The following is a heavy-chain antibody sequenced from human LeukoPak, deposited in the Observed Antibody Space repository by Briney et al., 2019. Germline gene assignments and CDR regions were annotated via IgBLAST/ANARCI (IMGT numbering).Heavy chain of an antibody. Sequence: PGGSLRLSCAASGCTFSSYSMNWVRQAPGKGLEWVSSINSDGNNRYYAPPVQGRFTISRENAKNPLYLQMNSLRAEETAVYYWAVAYYYGSGDAFDIWGEGTKVTVSS. CDR3: AVAYYYGSGDAFDI. CDR1: GCTFSSYS. D-gene: IGHD3-10*01. CDR2: INSDGNNR. J-gene: IGHJ3*02. V-gene: IGHV3-21*01.